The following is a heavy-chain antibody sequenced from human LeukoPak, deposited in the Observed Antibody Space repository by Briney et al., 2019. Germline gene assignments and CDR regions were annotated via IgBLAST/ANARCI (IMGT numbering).Heavy chain of an antibody. Sequence: GGSLRLSCAASGFTFSSYSVNWVRQAPGKGLEWVSSISSSSSYIYYADSVKGRFTISRDNAKNSLYLQMNSLRAEDTAVYYCATSYCSGGSCYDYWGQGTLVTVSS. J-gene: IGHJ4*02. CDR2: ISSSSSYI. CDR3: ATSYCSGGSCYDY. CDR1: GFTFSSYS. V-gene: IGHV3-21*01. D-gene: IGHD2-15*01.